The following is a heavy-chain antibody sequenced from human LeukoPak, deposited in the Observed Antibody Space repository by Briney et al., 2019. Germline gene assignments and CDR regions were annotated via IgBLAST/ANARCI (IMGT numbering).Heavy chain of an antibody. CDR2: ISGSGGST. Sequence: GGSLRLSCAASGFTFSSYAMSWVRQAPGKGLEWVSAISGSGGSTYYADSVKGRFTISRDNSKNTLYLQMNSLRAEDTVVYYCAKDSYGLLWFGELIGFDYWGQGTLVTVSS. CDR1: GFTFSSYA. V-gene: IGHV3-23*01. D-gene: IGHD3-10*01. J-gene: IGHJ4*02. CDR3: AKDSYGLLWFGELIGFDY.